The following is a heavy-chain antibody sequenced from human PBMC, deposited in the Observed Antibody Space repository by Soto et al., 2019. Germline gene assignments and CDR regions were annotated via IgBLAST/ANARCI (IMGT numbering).Heavy chain of an antibody. D-gene: IGHD1-20*01. CDR2: TRNKANSYTT. Sequence: EVQLVESGGGLVQPGGSLRLSCAASGFTFSDHYMDWVRQAPGKGLEWVGRTRNKANSYTTEYAASVKGRFTISRDNSKNTLYLQMNSLRAEDTAVYYCAKSANWKRDWFDPWGQGTLVTVSS. CDR3: AKSANWKRDWFDP. V-gene: IGHV3-72*01. J-gene: IGHJ5*02. CDR1: GFTFSDHY.